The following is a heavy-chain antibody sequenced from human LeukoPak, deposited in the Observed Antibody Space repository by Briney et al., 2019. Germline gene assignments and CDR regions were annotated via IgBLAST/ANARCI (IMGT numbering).Heavy chain of an antibody. V-gene: IGHV3-66*01. Sequence: PGGSLRLSCAASGVTVTVNNMCWIRQAPRGGLERISFTSSDGSTDFADSVKGRFTISTDKSKNTLDLHLNSLRADDTAVYYCARTVTRMTLGRYFDPWGQGTLVVVSS. CDR3: ARTVTRMTLGRYFDP. CDR2: TSSDGST. J-gene: IGHJ5*02. D-gene: IGHD3-16*01. CDR1: GVTVTVNN.